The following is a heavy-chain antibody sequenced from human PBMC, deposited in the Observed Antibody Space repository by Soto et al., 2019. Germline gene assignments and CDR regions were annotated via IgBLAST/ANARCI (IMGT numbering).Heavy chain of an antibody. J-gene: IGHJ6*02. CDR2: IIPIFGTA. CDR1: GGTFSSYA. Sequence: QVQLVQSGAEVKKPGSSVKVSCKASGGTFSSYAISWVRQAPGQGLEWMGGIIPIFGTANYAQKFQGRVTITADESTSTAYMELSSLRSEDTAVYYCARDKIAAAGTGPRHYYYGMDVWGQGTMVTVSS. V-gene: IGHV1-69*01. CDR3: ARDKIAAAGTGPRHYYYGMDV. D-gene: IGHD6-13*01.